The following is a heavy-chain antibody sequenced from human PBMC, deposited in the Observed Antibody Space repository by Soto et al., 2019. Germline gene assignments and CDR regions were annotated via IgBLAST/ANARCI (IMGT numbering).Heavy chain of an antibody. CDR2: IKADGSEN. CDR1: GFTFSSNT. Sequence: EVQLVESGGGLVQPGGSLRLSCLASGFTFSSNTMTWVRQAPGKGLEWVANIKADGSENYYVDSVKGRFTISRDNAKNSLYLQMNSLRAEDTAVYYCARAWGMDVWGQGTTVTVSS. J-gene: IGHJ6*02. V-gene: IGHV3-7*01. CDR3: ARAWGMDV.